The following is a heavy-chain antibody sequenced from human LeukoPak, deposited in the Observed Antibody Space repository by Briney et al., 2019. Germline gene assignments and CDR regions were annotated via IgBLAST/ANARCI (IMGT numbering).Heavy chain of an antibody. D-gene: IGHD3-22*01. CDR3: ATHSSSYSYFDY. CDR2: IYYSGST. V-gene: IGHV4-59*08. CDR1: GGSISSYY. Sequence: SETLSLTCTVSGGSISSYYWSWIRQPPGKGLEWIGYIYYSGSTNYNPSLKSRVTISVDTSKNQFSLKLSSVTAADTAVYYCATHSSSYSYFDYWGQGTLVTVSS. J-gene: IGHJ4*02.